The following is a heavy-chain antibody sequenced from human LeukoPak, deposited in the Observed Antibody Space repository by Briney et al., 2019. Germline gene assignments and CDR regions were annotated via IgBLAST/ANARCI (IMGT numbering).Heavy chain of an antibody. CDR1: GYTFTSYG. D-gene: IGHD2-2*02. CDR3: ARAWSAGYCSSTSCYMVYDY. V-gene: IGHV1-18*01. CDR2: ISAYNGNT. Sequence: ASVKVSCKASGYTFTSYGISWVRQAPGQGLEWMGWISAYNGNTNYAQKLQGRVTMTTDTSTSTAYMELRSLRSDDTAVYYCARAWSAGYCSSTSCYMVYDYWGQGTLVTVSS. J-gene: IGHJ4*02.